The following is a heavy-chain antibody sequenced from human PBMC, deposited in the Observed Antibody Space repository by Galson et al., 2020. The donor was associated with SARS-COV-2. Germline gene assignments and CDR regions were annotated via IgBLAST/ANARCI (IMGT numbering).Heavy chain of an antibody. V-gene: IGHV5-10-1*01. D-gene: IGHD6-19*01. CDR3: ARQNDWAVAGYDAFDI. J-gene: IGHJ3*02. CDR1: GYSFTSYW. CDR2: IDPSDSYT. Sequence: GESLKTSCKGSGYSFTSYWISWVRQMPGKGLEWMGRIDPSDSYTNYSPSFQGHVTISADKSISTAYLQWSSLKASVTAMYYCARQNDWAVAGYDAFDIWGQGTMVIVSS.